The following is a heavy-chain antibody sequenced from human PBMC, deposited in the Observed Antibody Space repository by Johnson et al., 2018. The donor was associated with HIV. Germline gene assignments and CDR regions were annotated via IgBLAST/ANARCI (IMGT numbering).Heavy chain of an antibody. D-gene: IGHD3-16*01. CDR3: AKTGGGAALDS. Sequence: MLLVESGGGLVQPGGSLRLSCAASGFTFSSYCMTWVRQAPGKGLEWVAIIYQDGSEKYYLDSVKGRFTISRDNAKDSLYLQMNSLRVDDTAVYYCAKTGGGAALDSWGQGTIVTVSS. V-gene: IGHV3-7*01. J-gene: IGHJ3*02. CDR2: IYQDGSEK. CDR1: GFTFSSYC.